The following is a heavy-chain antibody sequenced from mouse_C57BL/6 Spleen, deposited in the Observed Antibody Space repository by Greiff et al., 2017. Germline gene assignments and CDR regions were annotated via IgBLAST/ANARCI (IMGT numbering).Heavy chain of an antibody. Sequence: DVKLVESGGGLVKPGGSLKLSCAASGFTFSDYGMHWVRQAPEKGLEWVAYISSGSSTIYYADTVKGRFTISRDNAKNTLFLQMTSLRSEDTAMYYCATDLTVVATRFAYWGQGTLVTVSA. CDR1: GFTFSDYG. D-gene: IGHD1-1*01. CDR3: ATDLTVVATRFAY. V-gene: IGHV5-17*01. J-gene: IGHJ3*01. CDR2: ISSGSSTI.